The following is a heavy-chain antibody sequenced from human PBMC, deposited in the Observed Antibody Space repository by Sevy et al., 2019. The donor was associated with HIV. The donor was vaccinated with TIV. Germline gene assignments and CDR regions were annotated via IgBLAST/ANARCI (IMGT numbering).Heavy chain of an antibody. V-gene: IGHV4-39*01. Sequence: SETLSLTCTVSGGSISSSSYYWGWIRQPPGKGLEWIGSIYYSGRTYYNPSLKSRVTISVDTSKNQFSLKLSSVTAADTAVYYCARGGGVHYGDYVFDYWGQGTLVTVSS. CDR2: IYYSGRT. CDR1: GGSISSSSYY. D-gene: IGHD4-17*01. J-gene: IGHJ4*02. CDR3: ARGGGVHYGDYVFDY.